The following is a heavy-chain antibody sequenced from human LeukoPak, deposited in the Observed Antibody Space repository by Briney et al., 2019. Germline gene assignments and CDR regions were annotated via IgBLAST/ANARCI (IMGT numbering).Heavy chain of an antibody. CDR2: IYYSGST. Sequence: SETLSLTCTVSGGSISSYYWSWIRQPPGKGLEWIGYIYYSGSTNYNPSLKSRVTISVDTSKNQFSLKLSSVTAADTAVYYCAAYRFPGIAARQDWFDPWGQGTLVTVSS. D-gene: IGHD6-6*01. V-gene: IGHV4-59*01. CDR3: AAYRFPGIAARQDWFDP. CDR1: GGSISSYY. J-gene: IGHJ5*02.